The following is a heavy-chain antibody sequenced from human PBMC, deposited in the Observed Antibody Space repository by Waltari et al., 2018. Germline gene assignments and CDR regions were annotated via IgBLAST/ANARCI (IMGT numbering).Heavy chain of an antibody. Sequence: EVQLVESGGGLIQPGGSLRLSCAASGFTVSRNYMSWVRQAPGKGLEWVSVIYSGGSTYYAASVKGRFTISRDNSKNTLYLQMNSLRAEDTAVYYCARALRDYYYYYGMDVWGQGTTVTVSS. CDR3: ARALRDYYYYYGMDV. J-gene: IGHJ6*02. CDR2: IYSGGST. D-gene: IGHD4-17*01. CDR1: GFTVSRNY. V-gene: IGHV3-53*01.